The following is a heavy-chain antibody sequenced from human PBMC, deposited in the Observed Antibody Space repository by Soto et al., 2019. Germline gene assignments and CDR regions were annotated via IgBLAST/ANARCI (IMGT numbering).Heavy chain of an antibody. Sequence: SETMSLTCTVSGGSISSSSYYWGWIRKTPGKGLEWIGSIYYSGSTYYNPSLKSRVTISVDTSKNQFSLKLSSVTAADTAVYNCARLSVVVTAIHYYYYGMEVWGQGAMVTLSS. J-gene: IGHJ6*02. V-gene: IGHV4-39*01. CDR1: GGSISSSSYY. CDR3: ARLSVVVTAIHYYYYGMEV. CDR2: IYYSGST. D-gene: IGHD2-21*02.